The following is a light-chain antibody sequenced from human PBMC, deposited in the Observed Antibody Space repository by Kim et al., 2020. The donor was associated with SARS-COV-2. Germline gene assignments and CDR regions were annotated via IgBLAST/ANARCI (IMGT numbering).Light chain of an antibody. CDR1: QSISNL. Sequence: SEAVGDRVIITCRASQSISNLLSWYQQRPGKAPKLLISKASILESGVPSRFSGSGFGTEFTLTISSLQPDDCATYYCQRYDNYPYSFGQGTKLEI. V-gene: IGKV1-5*03. J-gene: IGKJ2*03. CDR3: QRYDNYPYS. CDR2: KAS.